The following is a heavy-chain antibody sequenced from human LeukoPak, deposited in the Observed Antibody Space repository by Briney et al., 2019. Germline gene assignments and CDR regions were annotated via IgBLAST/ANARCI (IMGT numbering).Heavy chain of an antibody. CDR3: ARTYDFGRGPPGDAFDN. J-gene: IGHJ3*02. CDR2: IYSGGST. V-gene: IGHV3-66*01. CDR1: GFTVSSNY. Sequence: GGSLRLSCAASGFTVSSNYMSWVRQAPGKGLEWVSVIYSGGSTYYADSVKGRFTVSRDNSKNTLYLQTNSLRAEDTAVYYCARTYDFGRGPPGDAFDNWGPGTWVIVSS. D-gene: IGHD3-3*01.